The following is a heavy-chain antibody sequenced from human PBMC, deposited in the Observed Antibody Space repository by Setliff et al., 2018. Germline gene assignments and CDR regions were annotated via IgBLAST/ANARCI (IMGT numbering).Heavy chain of an antibody. CDR2: FDPEDGET. CDR3: ARIGGSTTVNLLGLFQTPPDAFDI. V-gene: IGHV1-24*01. J-gene: IGHJ3*02. CDR1: GYTLTELS. Sequence: ASVKVSCKVSGYTLTELSMHWVRQAPGKGLEWMGGFDPEDGETIYAQKFQGRVTMTEDTSTDTAYMELSSVTAADTAVYYCARIGGSTTVNLLGLFQTPPDAFDIWGQGTMVTVSS. D-gene: IGHD4-17*01.